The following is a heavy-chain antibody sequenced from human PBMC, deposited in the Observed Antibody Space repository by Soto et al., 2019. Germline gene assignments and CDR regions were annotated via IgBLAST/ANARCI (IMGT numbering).Heavy chain of an antibody. Sequence: EVQLLESGGGLVQPGGSLRLFCAASGFAFSNYAMTWVRQAPGKGLEWVSTITDGGMTFYGETVKGRFTISRDNSRSTLYLQMNSLRAEDAAVYYCAKTDKFNSQSSGWANRFDYWGQGTLVTVSP. CDR3: AKTDKFNSQSSGWANRFDY. CDR1: GFAFSNYA. D-gene: IGHD6-19*01. CDR2: ITDGGMT. V-gene: IGHV3-23*01. J-gene: IGHJ4*02.